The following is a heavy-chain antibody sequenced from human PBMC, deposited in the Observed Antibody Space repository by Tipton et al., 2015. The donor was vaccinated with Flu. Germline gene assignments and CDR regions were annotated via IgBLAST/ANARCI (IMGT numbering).Heavy chain of an antibody. J-gene: IGHJ5*01. D-gene: IGHD4-11*01. CDR3: ARRDFSNYVSEPKNWFDS. CDR1: GDSIRGSF. Sequence: TLSLTCSVSGDSIRGSFWSWIRQPPGKGLEWLGYVYWDGSTSNDPSLESRLVISADTSKNQFSLRLSSVTAADTAVYYCARRDFSNYVSEPKNWFDSWGQGTLVTVSS. CDR2: VYWDGST. V-gene: IGHV4-59*08.